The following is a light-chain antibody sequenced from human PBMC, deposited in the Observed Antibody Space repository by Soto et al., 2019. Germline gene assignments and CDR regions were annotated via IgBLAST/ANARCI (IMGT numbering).Light chain of an antibody. CDR3: QQYSSYST. J-gene: IGKJ1*01. Sequence: DIQMTQSPSTLSASVVDRLTMTCRASQTIRSWLAWYQQKPGKAPKPLIYKASSLESGVQSRFSGSGSGTEFTLTISRLKPDDFATYYRQQYSSYSTFGQGTKVDIK. V-gene: IGKV1-5*03. CDR2: KAS. CDR1: QTIRSW.